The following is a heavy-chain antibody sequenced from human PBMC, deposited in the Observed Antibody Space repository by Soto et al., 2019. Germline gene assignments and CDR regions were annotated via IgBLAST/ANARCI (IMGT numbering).Heavy chain of an antibody. CDR1: GFIFTTNC. CDR3: ARDPPHGGTSSWDADS. J-gene: IGHJ4*02. CDR2: ISSSGTFK. V-gene: IGHV3-21*01. Sequence: GSPKPPREASGFIFTTNCMNWVRQVPGKRLQGLSSISSSGTFKSYGDSVKGRFTISSDNAKNSLFLQMNNLSGEDTGLYYCARDPPHGGTSSWDADSWGPGTLVTVSS. D-gene: IGHD2-15*01.